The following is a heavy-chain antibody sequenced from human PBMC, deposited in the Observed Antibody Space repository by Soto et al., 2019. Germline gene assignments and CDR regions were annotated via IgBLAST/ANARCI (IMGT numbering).Heavy chain of an antibody. D-gene: IGHD6-13*01. Sequence: PGGSLRLSCAASGFTFSSYSMNWVRQAPGKGLEWVSSISSSSSYIYYADSVKGRLTISRDNAKNSLYLQMNSLRAEDTAVYYCARSGIAAAGSRFAFDIWGQGTMVTVSS. CDR3: ARSGIAAAGSRFAFDI. J-gene: IGHJ3*02. CDR2: ISSSSSYI. CDR1: GFTFSSYS. V-gene: IGHV3-21*01.